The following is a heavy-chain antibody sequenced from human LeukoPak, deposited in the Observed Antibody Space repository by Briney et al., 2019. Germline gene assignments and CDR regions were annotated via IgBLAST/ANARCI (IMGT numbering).Heavy chain of an antibody. D-gene: IGHD2-15*01. J-gene: IGHJ5*02. V-gene: IGHV4-34*01. Sequence: SETLSLTCAVFGGSVGGYYWSCIRQPPGKGLEWIGEINHSGSTNYNPSLKSRVTISVDTSKNQFSLKLSSVTAADTAVYYCARGVLKGVIAAISWFDPWGQGTLVTVSS. CDR2: INHSGST. CDR3: ARGVLKGVIAAISWFDP. CDR1: GGSVGGYY.